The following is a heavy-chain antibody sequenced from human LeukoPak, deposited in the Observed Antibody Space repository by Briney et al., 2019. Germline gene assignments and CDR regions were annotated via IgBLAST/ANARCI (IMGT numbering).Heavy chain of an antibody. CDR2: IIPIFGTA. J-gene: IGHJ4*02. D-gene: IGHD6-19*01. Sequence: AWVKVSCKASGGTFSSYAISWVRQAPGQGLEWMGGIIPIFGTANYAQKFQGRVTITADESTSTAYMELSSLRSEDTAVYYCARSHTVAGTLVGFDYWGQGTLVTVSS. CDR1: GGTFSSYA. CDR3: ARSHTVAGTLVGFDY. V-gene: IGHV1-69*01.